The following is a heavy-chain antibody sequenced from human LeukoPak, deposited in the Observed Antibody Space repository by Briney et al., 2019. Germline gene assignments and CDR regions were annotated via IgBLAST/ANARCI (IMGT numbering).Heavy chain of an antibody. CDR1: GFTFSDYW. CDR3: ARPSGYYDFWSGYYSSGYAFDI. CDR2: ISYDGSNK. D-gene: IGHD3-3*01. V-gene: IGHV3-30-3*01. J-gene: IGHJ3*02. Sequence: PGGSLRLSCAVSGFTFSDYWMTWVRQAPGRGLEWVAVISYDGSNKYYADSVKGRFTISRDNSKNTLYLQMNSLRAEDTAVYYCARPSGYYDFWSGYYSSGYAFDIWGQGTMVTVSS.